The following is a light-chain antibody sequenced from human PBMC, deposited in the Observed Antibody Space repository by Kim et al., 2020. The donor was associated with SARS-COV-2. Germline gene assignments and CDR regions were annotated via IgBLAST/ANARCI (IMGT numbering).Light chain of an antibody. CDR2: GAS. V-gene: IGKV1-12*01. J-gene: IGKJ2*01. CDR1: QGIRNW. Sequence: DIQMTQSPSSVSASVGDRVTITCRASQGIRNWLAWYQHKPGKAAKLLISGASNLQSGVPSRFSGSGSGTDFAFIISALQPEDFATYYCLQASSFPLTFGQGTKVDIK. CDR3: LQASSFPLT.